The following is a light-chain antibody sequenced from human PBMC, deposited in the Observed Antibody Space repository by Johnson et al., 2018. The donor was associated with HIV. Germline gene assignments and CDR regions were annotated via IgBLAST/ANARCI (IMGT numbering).Light chain of an antibody. V-gene: IGLV1-51*02. Sequence: QSVLTQPPSVSAAPGQKVTISCSGSSSNIGNNYVSWYQQLQGTAPKLLIYENNKRPSGIPDRFSGSKSGTSATLGITGLQTGDEADYYCGTGDTSLSAGVVFGTGTKVTVL. CDR3: GTGDTSLSAGVV. J-gene: IGLJ1*01. CDR1: SSNIGNNY. CDR2: ENN.